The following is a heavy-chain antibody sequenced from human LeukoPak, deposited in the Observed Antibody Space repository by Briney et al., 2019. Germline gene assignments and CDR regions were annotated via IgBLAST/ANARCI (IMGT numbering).Heavy chain of an antibody. D-gene: IGHD1-26*01. CDR2: ISYDGTTK. CDR3: ARVRIVGSTYDAFDI. Sequence: GRSLSLSCAASGFTFSTYAMHWVRQAPGKGLEWVAVISYDGTTKYHADSVKGRFTISRDNSKNTLYLQMNTLRAEDTAVYYCARVRIVGSTYDAFDIWGQGTMVTVSS. J-gene: IGHJ3*02. V-gene: IGHV3-30-3*01. CDR1: GFTFSTYA.